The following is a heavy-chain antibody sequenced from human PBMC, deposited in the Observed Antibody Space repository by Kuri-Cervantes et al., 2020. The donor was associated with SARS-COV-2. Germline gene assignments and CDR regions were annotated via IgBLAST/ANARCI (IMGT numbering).Heavy chain of an antibody. CDR1: GFTFSSYA. D-gene: IGHD5-18*01. J-gene: IGHJ3*02. V-gene: IGHV3-21*01. CDR3: AREGYSYGLGPRGAFDI. Sequence: GESLKISCAASGFTFSSYAMHWVRQAPGKGLEWVSSISSSSSYIYYADSVKGRFTISRDNAKNTLYLQMNSLRAEDTAVYYCAREGYSYGLGPRGAFDIWGQGTMVTVSS. CDR2: ISSSSSYI.